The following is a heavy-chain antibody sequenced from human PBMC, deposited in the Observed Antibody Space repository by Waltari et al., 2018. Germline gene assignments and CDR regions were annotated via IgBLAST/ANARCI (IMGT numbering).Heavy chain of an antibody. J-gene: IGHJ5*02. Sequence: EVLLMESGGGLVKPGGSLRLSCAVSGFMFNTYDMHWVRQAPGKGPGWVSMITRSASFIYYANSVKGRFTVSRDDAEKSLFLQMDSLTVEDTAVYYCARSSPQGTPGGIDHWGQGTLVTVSS. CDR1: GFMFNTYD. CDR3: ARSSPQGTPGGIDH. V-gene: IGHV3-21*01. CDR2: ITRSASFI. D-gene: IGHD1-26*01.